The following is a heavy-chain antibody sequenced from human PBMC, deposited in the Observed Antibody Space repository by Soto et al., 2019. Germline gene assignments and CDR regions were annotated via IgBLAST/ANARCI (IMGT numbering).Heavy chain of an antibody. CDR3: ARAIRGKYGMDV. CDR1: GFTFSDYW. J-gene: IGHJ6*02. D-gene: IGHD3-3*01. Sequence: EVQLVESGGGLVQPGGSLRLSCATSGFTFSDYWIHWVRHAPGKELVWVSRINGDGSCTDYAGSVKGRFTIPRDNAENAVYLQMNSLSAEDTAVYYWARAIRGKYGMDVWGHGSTITVSS. V-gene: IGHV3-74*01. CDR2: INGDGSCT.